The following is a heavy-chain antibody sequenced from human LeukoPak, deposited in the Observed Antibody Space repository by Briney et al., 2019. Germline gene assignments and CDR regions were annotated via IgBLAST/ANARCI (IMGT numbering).Heavy chain of an antibody. V-gene: IGHV4-4*07. CDR1: GGSISSYY. CDR2: IYTSGST. J-gene: IGHJ4*02. D-gene: IGHD6-13*01. CDR3: ARDQVSVGSSWYYVDY. Sequence: PSETLSLTCTVSGGSISSYYWSWIRQPAGKGLEWIGRIYTSGSTNYNPSLKSRVTMSVDTSKNQFSLKLSSVTAADTAVYYCARDQVSVGSSWYYVDYWGQGTPVTVSS.